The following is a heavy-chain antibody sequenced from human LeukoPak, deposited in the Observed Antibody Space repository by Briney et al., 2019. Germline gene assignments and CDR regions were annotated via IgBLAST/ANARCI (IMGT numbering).Heavy chain of an antibody. V-gene: IGHV6-1*01. CDR2: TFYRSKWYN. CDR1: GDSVSSNTAA. CDR3: ARDGWPAFDY. D-gene: IGHD2-15*01. J-gene: IGHJ4*02. Sequence: SQTLSLTCAISGDSVSSNTAAWNWIRQSPSGGLEWLGRTFYRSKWYNDYAVSVKSRITINPDTSKNQFSLHLNSVTPEDMAVYFCARDGWPAFDYWGQGTLVTVSS.